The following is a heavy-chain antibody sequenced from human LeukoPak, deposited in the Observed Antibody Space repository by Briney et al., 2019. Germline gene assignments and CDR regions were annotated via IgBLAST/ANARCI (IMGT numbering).Heavy chain of an antibody. V-gene: IGHV4-4*02. CDR1: GGSISSSNW. CDR2: IYHSGST. J-gene: IGHJ4*02. CDR3: ARPTIAAASTPPRH. D-gene: IGHD6-13*01. Sequence: NPSETLSLTCAVSGGSISSSNWWSWVRQPPGKGLEWIGEIYHSGSTNYNPSVKSRVTISVDKSKNQFSLKLSSVTAADTAVYYCARPTIAAASTPPRHWGQGTLVTVSS.